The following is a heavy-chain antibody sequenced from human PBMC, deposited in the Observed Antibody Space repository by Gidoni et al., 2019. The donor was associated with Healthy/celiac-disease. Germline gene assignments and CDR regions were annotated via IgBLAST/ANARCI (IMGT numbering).Heavy chain of an antibody. J-gene: IGHJ3*02. CDR1: GFPFSSYS. CDR2: ISRSSSDI. V-gene: IGHV3-21*01. CDR3: ARDREYYDSSGPDAFDI. D-gene: IGHD3-22*01. Sequence: EVQLVESGGGLVKPGGSLRLSCAASGFPFSSYSMNWVRQAPGKGLEWFASISRSSSDIYYADSVKGRFTISRDNAKNSLYLQMNSLRAEDTAVYYCARDREYYDSSGPDAFDIWGQGTMVTVSS.